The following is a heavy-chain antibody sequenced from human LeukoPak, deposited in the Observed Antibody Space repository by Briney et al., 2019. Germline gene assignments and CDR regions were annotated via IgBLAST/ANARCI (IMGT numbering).Heavy chain of an antibody. Sequence: SVKVSCKASGGTFRSYAISWARQAPGQGLERVGGIIPLFGTADYAQKFQGRVTITTDESTSTAYMELGSLRSEDTAVYYCARDLGGATGFFEDWGQGTLVTVSS. D-gene: IGHD3-16*01. CDR2: IIPLFGTA. V-gene: IGHV1-69*05. CDR3: ARDLGGATGFFED. J-gene: IGHJ4*02. CDR1: GGTFRSYA.